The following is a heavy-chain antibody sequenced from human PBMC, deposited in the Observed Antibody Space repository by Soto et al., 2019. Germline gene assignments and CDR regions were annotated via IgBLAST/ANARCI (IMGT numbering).Heavy chain of an antibody. CDR3: ARMESGDRKDYFYYGMDV. CDR2: INPNNGDT. D-gene: IGHD3-10*01. J-gene: IGHJ6*02. Sequence: EASVKVSCKASGYTFTDYNIHWVRQAPGQGLEWVGWINPNNGDTNHEQMFQGRVTMTRDTSITTAYMELSSLRSDDTAVYYCARMESGDRKDYFYYGMDVWGQGTTVTVSS. V-gene: IGHV1-2*02. CDR1: GYTFTDYN.